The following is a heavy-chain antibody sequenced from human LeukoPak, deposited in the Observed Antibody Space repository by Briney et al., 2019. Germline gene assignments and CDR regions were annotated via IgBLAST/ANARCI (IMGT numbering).Heavy chain of an antibody. D-gene: IGHD6-13*01. J-gene: IGHJ4*02. V-gene: IGHV4-59*11. CDR1: GDSMSNHF. CDR2: IYGSETT. Sequence: SETLSLTCTVSGDSMSNHFWSWIRQPPGKGLEWIGYIYGSETTNYNPSLKSRVTMSVDTSENQFSLKLSSVTAADTALYYCASRPGGSTWYGVFDYWSRGTLVTLSS. CDR3: ASRPGGSTWYGVFDY.